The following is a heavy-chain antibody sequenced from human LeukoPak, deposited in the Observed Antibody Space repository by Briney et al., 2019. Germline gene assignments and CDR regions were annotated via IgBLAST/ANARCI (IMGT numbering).Heavy chain of an antibody. V-gene: IGHV3-7*01. CDR3: AVPPLSGSGSSRPLAGVDV. D-gene: IGHD3-10*01. CDR1: GFIFSSYW. CDR2: IKQTGSEN. J-gene: IGHJ6*02. Sequence: GGSLRLSCAASGFIFSSYWMTWVRQAPGKGLEWVANIKQTGSENSYVDSVKGRFTISRDNAENSLFLQMNSLRAEDTAVYYCAVPPLSGSGSSRPLAGVDVWGQGTTVTVSS.